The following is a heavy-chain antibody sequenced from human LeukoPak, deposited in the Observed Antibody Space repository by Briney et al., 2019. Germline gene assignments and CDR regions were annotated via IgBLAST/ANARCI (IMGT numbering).Heavy chain of an antibody. D-gene: IGHD6-19*01. V-gene: IGHV1-18*01. Sequence: ASVKVSCKASSYTFTNYAFTWVRQAPGQGLEWMGWISAYNGNTNYAQKLQGRVTMTTDTSTSTAYMELRSLRSDDTAVYYCARDSRYSSGWSQYYFDYWGQGTLVTVSS. CDR3: ARDSRYSSGWSQYYFDY. J-gene: IGHJ4*02. CDR1: SYTFTNYA. CDR2: ISAYNGNT.